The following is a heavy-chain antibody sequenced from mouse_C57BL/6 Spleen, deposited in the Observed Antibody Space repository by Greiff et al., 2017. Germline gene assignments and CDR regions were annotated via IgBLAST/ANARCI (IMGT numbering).Heavy chain of an antibody. Sequence: VQLQQPGAELVKPGASVKLSCKASGYTFTSYWMQRVKQRPGQGLEWIGEIDPSDSYTNYNQKFKGKATWTVDTSSSTAYMQISSLTSEDSAVYYCASPLPYWGQGTLVTVSA. CDR3: ASPLPY. CDR2: IDPSDSYT. J-gene: IGHJ3*01. D-gene: IGHD2-10*01. CDR1: GYTFTSYW. V-gene: IGHV1-50*01.